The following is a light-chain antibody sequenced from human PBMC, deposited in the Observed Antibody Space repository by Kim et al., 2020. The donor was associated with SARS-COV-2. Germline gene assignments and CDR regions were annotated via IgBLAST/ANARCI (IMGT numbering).Light chain of an antibody. V-gene: IGLV3-19*01. CDR3: NSRDSNDNVV. Sequence: VAWGQTVRITCQGDSLRSYYATWYQQKPGQAQIGVIYGKNNRPSGIPDRFSGSSSGNTASLTITGTHAGDEADCYCNSRDSNDNVVFGGGTQLTVL. CDR1: SLRSYY. J-gene: IGLJ2*01. CDR2: GKN.